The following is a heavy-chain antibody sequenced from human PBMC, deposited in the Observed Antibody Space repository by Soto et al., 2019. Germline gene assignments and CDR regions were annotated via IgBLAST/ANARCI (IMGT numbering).Heavy chain of an antibody. CDR2: IYYSGSA. CDR3: ARAGIDYGGNSFDYYYYGTDV. D-gene: IGHD4-17*01. Sequence: SSETLSLTCTVSGGSISSYYWSWIRQPPGKGLEWIGYIYYSGSANYNPSLKSRVTISVDTSKNQFSLKLSSVTAADTAVYYCARAGIDYGGNSFDYYYYGTDVSGQVTTVPVSS. V-gene: IGHV4-59*01. CDR1: GGSISSYY. J-gene: IGHJ6*02.